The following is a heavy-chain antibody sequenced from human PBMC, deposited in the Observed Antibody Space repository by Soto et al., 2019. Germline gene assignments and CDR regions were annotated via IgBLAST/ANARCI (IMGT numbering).Heavy chain of an antibody. D-gene: IGHD6-13*01. Sequence: EVQLVESGGGLVQPGGSLRLSCAASGFTFSSYSMNWVRQAPGKGLAWVSYISSSSSTIYYADSVKGRFTISRDYDKNSLYLQMNSLTAEDTAVYYCARHPERIAEIGWFDPWGQGTLVTVSS. V-gene: IGHV3-48*01. CDR3: ARHPERIAEIGWFDP. J-gene: IGHJ5*02. CDR2: ISSSSSTI. CDR1: GFTFSSYS.